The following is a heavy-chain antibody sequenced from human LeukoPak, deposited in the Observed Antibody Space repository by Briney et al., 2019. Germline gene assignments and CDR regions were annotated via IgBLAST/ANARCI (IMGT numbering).Heavy chain of an antibody. D-gene: IGHD6-13*01. CDR2: ISGSGGST. J-gene: IGHJ4*02. V-gene: IGHV3-23*01. Sequence: PGGSLRHSCATSGFIFSTYALSSVRQAPGKGLEWASSISGSGGSTYHADSVKGRFTISRDSSKNTLYLQMNSLRAEDTAIYYCARVIRAAPGKGYFDYWGQGTLVTVSS. CDR3: ARVIRAAPGKGYFDY. CDR1: GFIFSTYA.